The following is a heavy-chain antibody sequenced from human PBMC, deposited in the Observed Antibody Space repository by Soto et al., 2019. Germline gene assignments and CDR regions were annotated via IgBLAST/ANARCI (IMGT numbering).Heavy chain of an antibody. CDR3: ARSITMVRGVIITGFDY. CDR2: ISSNGGST. Sequence: GGSLRLSCAASGFSFSSYAMHWVRQAPGKGLEYVSAISSNGGSTYYANSVKGRFTISRDNSKNTLYLQMGSLRAEDMAVYYCARSITMVRGVIITGFDYWGQGTLVTVSS. D-gene: IGHD3-10*01. J-gene: IGHJ4*02. CDR1: GFSFSSYA. V-gene: IGHV3-64*01.